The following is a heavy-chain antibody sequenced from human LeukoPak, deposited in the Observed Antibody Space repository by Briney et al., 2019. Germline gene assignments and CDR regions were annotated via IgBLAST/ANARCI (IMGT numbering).Heavy chain of an antibody. CDR2: MNPNSGNT. CDR1: GYTFTSYD. V-gene: IGHV1-8*01. Sequence: GASVTVSCKASGYTFTSYDINWVRQATGQGLEWMGLMNPNSGNTGYAQKFQGRVTMTRNTSISTAYMELSSLRSEDTAVYYCARVDFGVVIGDSAHFDHWGQGTLVTVSS. J-gene: IGHJ4*02. CDR3: ARVDFGVVIGDSAHFDH. D-gene: IGHD3-3*01.